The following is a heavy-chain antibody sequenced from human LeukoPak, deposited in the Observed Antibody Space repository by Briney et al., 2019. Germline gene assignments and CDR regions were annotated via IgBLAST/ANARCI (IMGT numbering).Heavy chain of an antibody. CDR2: IKQDGGEQ. V-gene: IGHV3-7*01. CDR1: GFSFSNYW. CDR3: ARSPGTWGAPDY. Sequence: GGSLRLSCAASGFSFSNYWSTWVRQAPGKGLEWVANIKQDGGEQYSVDSVKGRFTISRDNAKNSLFLQMNSLRAEDTAVYYCARSPGTWGAPDYWGQGTLVTVSS. J-gene: IGHJ4*02. D-gene: IGHD1-26*01.